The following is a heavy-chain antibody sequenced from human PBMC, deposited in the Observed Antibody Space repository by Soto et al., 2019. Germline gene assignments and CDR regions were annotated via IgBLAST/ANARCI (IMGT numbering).Heavy chain of an antibody. CDR3: ARRQEFDY. Sequence: PSETLSLTCGVSGGCLSGATYSWNWIRQPPGKGLERIGYIFPSGTTYYNPSLKSRVTISIDVSKNQFSLSLRSLTAADTAVYYYARRQEFDYWSQATLVTVSS. J-gene: IGHJ4*02. V-gene: IGHV4-30-2*01. CDR2: IFPSGTT. CDR1: GGCLSGATYS.